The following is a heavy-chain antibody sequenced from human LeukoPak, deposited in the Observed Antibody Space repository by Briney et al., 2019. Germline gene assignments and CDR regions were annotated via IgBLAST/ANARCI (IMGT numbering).Heavy chain of an antibody. J-gene: IGHJ4*02. D-gene: IGHD6-6*01. CDR1: GFTFSSYS. V-gene: IGHV3-21*01. CDR2: ISSSSSYI. CDR3: ARQNSSSSTFDY. Sequence: GGSLRLSCAASGFTFSSYSMNWVRQAPGKGLEWVSSISSSSSYIYYADSVKGRFTISRDNAKNSLYLQMNSLRAEDTAVYYCARQNSSSSTFDYWGQGTLVTVSS.